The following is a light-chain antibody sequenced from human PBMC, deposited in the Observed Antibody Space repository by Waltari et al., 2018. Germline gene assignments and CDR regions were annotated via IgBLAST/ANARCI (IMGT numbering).Light chain of an antibody. CDR1: QSIGNY. J-gene: IGKJ1*01. CDR2: SAS. CDR3: QETYSSPPLT. V-gene: IGKV1-39*01. Sequence: DIQVTQSPSSLSAAVGDRVSITCRASQSIGNYLHWYQQKPGKAPKLLIYSASSLQSGVPSRFSGSGSGTDFTLTITSLQPEDFAIYYCQETYSSPPLTFGQGTKVESK.